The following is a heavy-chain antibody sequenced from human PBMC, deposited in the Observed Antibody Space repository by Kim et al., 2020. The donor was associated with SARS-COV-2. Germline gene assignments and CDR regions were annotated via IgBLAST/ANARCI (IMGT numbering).Heavy chain of an antibody. Sequence: IPSFQGQVTISTDKSSSTTYLQWSSLKASDTAMYYCARRGIGLYYYGMDVWGQGTTVTVSS. CDR3: ARRGIGLYYYGMDV. J-gene: IGHJ6*02. D-gene: IGHD3-16*01. V-gene: IGHV5-51*01.